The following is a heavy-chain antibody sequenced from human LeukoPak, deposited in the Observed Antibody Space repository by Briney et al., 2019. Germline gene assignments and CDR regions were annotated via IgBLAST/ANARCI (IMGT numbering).Heavy chain of an antibody. V-gene: IGHV3-9*01. CDR2: ISWNSGSI. CDR3: ARVSIGWYSFDY. CDR1: GFTFSSYA. J-gene: IGHJ4*02. D-gene: IGHD6-19*01. Sequence: GGSLRLSCAASGFTFSSYAMSWVRQAPGKGLEWVSGISWNSGSIGYADSVKGRFTISRDNAKDTVYLQMNSLRAEDTAVYYCARVSIGWYSFDYWGQGTLVTVSS.